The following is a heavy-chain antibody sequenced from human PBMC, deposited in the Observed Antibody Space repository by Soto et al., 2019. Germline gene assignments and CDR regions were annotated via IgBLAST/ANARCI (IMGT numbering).Heavy chain of an antibody. CDR3: ARDLRYRSSRIYGMDD. D-gene: IGHD6-6*01. CDR2: ISWCSGSI. Sequence: GGSLRLSCAASGFTYDDYAMHWVRQAPEKDLEWVSGISWCSGSIGFADSVKGRFTISRDHATDSMLLELNRRRAEDSALYSFARDLRYRSSRIYGMDDRGQETTDKVS. J-gene: IGHJ6*02. V-gene: IGHV3-9*01. CDR1: GFTYDDYA.